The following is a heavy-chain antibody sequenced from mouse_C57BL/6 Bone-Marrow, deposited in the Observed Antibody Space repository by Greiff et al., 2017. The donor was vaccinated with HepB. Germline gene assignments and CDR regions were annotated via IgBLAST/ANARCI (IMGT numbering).Heavy chain of an antibody. CDR1: GFTFSDYG. Sequence: VQLKEPGAGLVKPGGSLKLSCAASGFTFSDYGMHWVRQAPGKGLEWVAYISSGSSTIYYADTVKGRFTISRDNAKNTLFLQMTSLRSEDTAMYYCARGGAGFAYWGQGTLVTVSA. V-gene: IGHV5-17*01. J-gene: IGHJ3*01. CDR2: ISSGSSTI. CDR3: ARGGAGFAY.